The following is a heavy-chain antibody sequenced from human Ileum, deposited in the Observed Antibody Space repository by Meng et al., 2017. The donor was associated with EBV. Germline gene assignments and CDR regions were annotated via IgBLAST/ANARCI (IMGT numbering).Heavy chain of an antibody. CDR3: ARWAGHCSSANCFPPLDY. J-gene: IGHJ4*02. CDR2: IIPIFATP. CDR1: GGTFSNYA. V-gene: IGHV1-69*06. Sequence: QVQLVQSGAEVQNPGSSVKVSCKASGGTFSNYAISWVRQAPGQGLEWMGGIIPIFATPNYAQKFQDRITITADTSTTTAYMELSSLTSEDTAIYYCARWAGHCSSANCFPPLDYWGQGTLVTVSS. D-gene: IGHD2-2*03.